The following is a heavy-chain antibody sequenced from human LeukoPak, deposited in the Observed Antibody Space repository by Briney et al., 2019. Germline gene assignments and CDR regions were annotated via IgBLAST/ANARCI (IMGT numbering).Heavy chain of an antibody. Sequence: VGTLRLSCAPSGFTFSSYEMNWVRQAPGQGLEWGSYISSSGSTIYYTDSVKGRFTISRDNAKNSLYLRMNSLRAEDTAVYYCARELTVVVPAAHLGYWGQGTLVTVSS. D-gene: IGHD2-2*01. CDR1: GFTFSSYE. CDR3: ARELTVVVPAAHLGY. CDR2: ISSSGSTI. J-gene: IGHJ4*02. V-gene: IGHV3-48*03.